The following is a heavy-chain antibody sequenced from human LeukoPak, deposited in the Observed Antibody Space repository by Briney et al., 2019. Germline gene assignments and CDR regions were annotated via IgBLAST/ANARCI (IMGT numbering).Heavy chain of an antibody. J-gene: IGHJ4*02. CDR2: IYYSGST. V-gene: IGHV4-59*01. CDR1: GGSISSYY. Sequence: KTSETLSLTCTVSGGSISSYYWSWIRQPPGKELEWIGYIYYSGSTNYNPSLKSRVTISVDTSKNQFSLKLSSVTAADTAVYYCARFYYDSSGYLNLDYWGQGTLVTVSS. CDR3: ARFYYDSSGYLNLDY. D-gene: IGHD3-22*01.